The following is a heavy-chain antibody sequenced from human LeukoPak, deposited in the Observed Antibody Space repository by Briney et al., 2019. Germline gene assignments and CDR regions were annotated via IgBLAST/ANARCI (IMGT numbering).Heavy chain of an antibody. D-gene: IGHD2-2*01. CDR1: GFTFSNYW. CDR2: IKEDGSEI. Sequence: PGGSLRLSCAAFGFTFSNYWMTWVRQAPGKGLEWVANIKEDGSEIYYVDSVRGRFTISRDNAKNSLYLQMNSLRAEDTAVYYCARDRGYCSSTSCRDLDYWGQGTLVTVSS. CDR3: ARDRGYCSSTSCRDLDY. J-gene: IGHJ4*02. V-gene: IGHV3-7*01.